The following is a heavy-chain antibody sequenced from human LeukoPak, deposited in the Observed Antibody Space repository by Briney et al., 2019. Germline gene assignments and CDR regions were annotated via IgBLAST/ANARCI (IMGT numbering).Heavy chain of an antibody. CDR1: GYTFTSYD. V-gene: IGHV1-8*01. D-gene: IGHD2-15*01. CDR3: ARSGYCSGGSRYGWFDP. CDR2: MNPNSGNT. J-gene: IGHJ5*02. Sequence: ASVKVSCKASGYTFTSYDINWVRQATGQGLEWMGWMNPNSGNTGYAQKFQGRVTMTRNTSISTAYMELSSLRSEDTAVYYCARSGYCSGGSRYGWFDPWGQGTLVTVSS.